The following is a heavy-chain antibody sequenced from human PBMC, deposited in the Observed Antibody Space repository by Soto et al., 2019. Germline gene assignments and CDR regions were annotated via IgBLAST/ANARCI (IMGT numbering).Heavy chain of an antibody. J-gene: IGHJ6*03. CDR3: AREGRSEGNYYYYYYMDV. CDR2: INHSGST. CDR1: GGSFSGYY. Sequence: SETLSLTCAVYGGSFSGYYWSWIRQPPGKGLEWIGEINHSGSTNYNPSLKSRVTISVDTSKNQFSLKLSSVTAADTAVYYCAREGRSEGNYYYYYYMDVWGKGTTVTVSS. V-gene: IGHV4-34*01.